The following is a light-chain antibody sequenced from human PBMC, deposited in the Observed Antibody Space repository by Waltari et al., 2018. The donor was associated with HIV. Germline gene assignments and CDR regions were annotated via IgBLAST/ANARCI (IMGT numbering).Light chain of an antibody. J-gene: IGLJ3*02. V-gene: IGLV1-44*01. CDR3: STWDDNLNGPV. CDR1: TSQIGSHN. CDR2: DNN. Sequence: QSARTPAPSASGTPGQGVDISCSGATSQIGSHNVNWYHHLPGPAPQLLIYDNNQQPSGIPDRFSGSKSGSSASLAITGLQSDDEDDFYCSTWDDNLNGPVFGGGTRLTVL.